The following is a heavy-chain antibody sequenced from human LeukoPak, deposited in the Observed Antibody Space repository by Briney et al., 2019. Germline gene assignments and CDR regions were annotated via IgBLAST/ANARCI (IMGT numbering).Heavy chain of an antibody. CDR3: ARTSRHFYGSGTNLTPWPAGMDV. CDR1: GGSMNGFF. J-gene: IGHJ6*02. Sequence: SETLSLTCTVSGGSMNGFFWTWIRQPPGRELEGIGSIYYSGSSTKYNPYLKSRVSISVDTSKSQFSLNLDSAAAADTAVYYCARTSRHFYGSGTNLTPWPAGMDVWGQGTTVTVSS. CDR2: IYYSGSST. V-gene: IGHV4-59*01. D-gene: IGHD3-10*01.